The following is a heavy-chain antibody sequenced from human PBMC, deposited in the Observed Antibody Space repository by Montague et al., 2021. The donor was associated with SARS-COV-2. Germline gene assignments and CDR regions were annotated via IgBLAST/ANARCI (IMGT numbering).Heavy chain of an antibody. CDR2: ISWNGGSI. CDR3: AKDISSVWGAQYYFDY. CDR1: GFTFDDYA. J-gene: IGHJ4*02. V-gene: IGHV3-9*01. D-gene: IGHD6-19*01. Sequence: SLRLSCAASGFTFDDYAMHWVRQAPGKGLEWVSGISWNGGSICYADSVKGRFTISRDNAKNSLYLQMNSLRAEDTALYYCAKDISSVWGAQYYFDYWGQGTLVTVSS.